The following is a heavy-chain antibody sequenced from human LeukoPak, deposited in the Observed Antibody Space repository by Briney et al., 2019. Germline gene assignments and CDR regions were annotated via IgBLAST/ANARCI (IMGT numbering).Heavy chain of an antibody. V-gene: IGHV3-30*04. D-gene: IGHD2-2*02. J-gene: IGHJ6*02. Sequence: GGSLRLSCAASGFTFSSYAMHGVPQPPGKGVEGGAVISYEGSNKYYADSVKGRFTTSRDNSKTTLYLQMTSLRAEDTAVYYCARDRLRVVPAAIPPYYYYGMDVWGQGTTVTVSS. CDR1: GFTFSSYA. CDR2: ISYEGSNK. CDR3: ARDRLRVVPAAIPPYYYYGMDV.